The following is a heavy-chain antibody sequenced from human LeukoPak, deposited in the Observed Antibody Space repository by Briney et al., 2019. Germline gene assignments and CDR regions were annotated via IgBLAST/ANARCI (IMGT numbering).Heavy chain of an antibody. V-gene: IGHV1-18*01. CDR2: ISAYNGNT. Sequence: ASVKVSCKASGYTFTSYGISWVRQAPGQGLEWMGWISAYNGNTNYAQKLQGRVTMTTDTSTSTAYMELRSLRSDDTAVYYCARGCYYYGSSGYYCNFDYWGQGTLVTVSS. CDR3: ARGCYYYGSSGYYCNFDY. CDR1: GYTFTSYG. D-gene: IGHD3-22*01. J-gene: IGHJ4*02.